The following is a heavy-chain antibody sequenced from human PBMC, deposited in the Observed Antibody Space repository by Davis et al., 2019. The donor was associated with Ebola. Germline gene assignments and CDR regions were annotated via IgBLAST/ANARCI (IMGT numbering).Heavy chain of an antibody. V-gene: IGHV4-34*01. J-gene: IGHJ6*02. CDR3: ARLRGYCSSTSCCYYYDMDV. CDR1: GGSFSGYY. Sequence: SETLSLTCAVYGGSFSGYYWSWIRQPPGKGLEWIGEINHSGSTNYNPSLKSRVTISVDTSKNQFSLKLSSVTAADTAVYYCARLRGYCSSTSCCYYYDMDVWGQGTTVTVSS. D-gene: IGHD2-2*01. CDR2: INHSGST.